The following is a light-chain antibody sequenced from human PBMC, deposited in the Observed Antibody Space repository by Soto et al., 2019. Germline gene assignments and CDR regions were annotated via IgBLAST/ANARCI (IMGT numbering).Light chain of an antibody. CDR3: QQSYRTPEIT. CDR1: QSISTY. J-gene: IGKJ3*01. Sequence: DIQMTQSPSSLSASVGDRVTITCRASQSISTYLTWYQQKPGKAPKLLIFAASSLQSGVPSRFSGSGSGTDFTLTISSLQPEDVATYYWQQSYRTPEITFGPGTKVDIK. V-gene: IGKV1-39*01. CDR2: AAS.